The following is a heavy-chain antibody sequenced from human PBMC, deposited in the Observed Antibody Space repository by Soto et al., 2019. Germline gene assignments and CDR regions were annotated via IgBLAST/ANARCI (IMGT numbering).Heavy chain of an antibody. D-gene: IGHD3-10*01. Sequence: PSETLSLTCTVSGGSINDHYWSWIRQPPGKGLEWIGYIYYSGSTSYNPSLKSRVTISVDTSKNQFSLNLRSVTAADTAVYFCASPRLWFGAKQDYWGQGTWSPSPQ. CDR3: ASPRLWFGAKQDY. CDR2: IYYSGST. CDR1: GGSINDHY. J-gene: IGHJ4*02. V-gene: IGHV4-59*08.